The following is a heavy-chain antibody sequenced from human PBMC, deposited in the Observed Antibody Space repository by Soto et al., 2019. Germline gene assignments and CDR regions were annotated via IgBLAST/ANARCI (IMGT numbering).Heavy chain of an antibody. Sequence: VQSGAEVKKPGASVNISCQASGFTFSDTLINWVRQGPGQRLEWMGWINPTNGNTRYSESFQGRVTISSLSSASTAYVALSDLTSEHTAVYYCARDILSVGPRANDAFDVWGQGTMITVSS. CDR3: ARDILSVGPRANDAFDV. CDR1: GFTFSDTL. V-gene: IGHV1-3*01. J-gene: IGHJ3*01. CDR2: INPTNGNT.